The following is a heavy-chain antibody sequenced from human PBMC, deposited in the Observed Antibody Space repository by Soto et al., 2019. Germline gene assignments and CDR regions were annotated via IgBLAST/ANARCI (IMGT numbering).Heavy chain of an antibody. CDR2: INPNSGGT. CDR3: ARDAYSSGYYY. V-gene: IGHV1-2*02. J-gene: IGHJ4*02. CDR1: GYTFTGYY. Sequence: GAAGRVACTAYGYTFTGYYMHWVRQAPGQGLEWRGWINPNSGGTNYAQKFQGRVTMTRDTSISTAYMELSRLRSDDTAVYYCARDAYSSGYYYWGQGTLVPVSS. D-gene: IGHD5-18*01.